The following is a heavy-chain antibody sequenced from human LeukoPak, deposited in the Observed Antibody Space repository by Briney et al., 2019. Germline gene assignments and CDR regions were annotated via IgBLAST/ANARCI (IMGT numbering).Heavy chain of an antibody. CDR3: AKDNIVVVVAAPGEFDY. D-gene: IGHD2-15*01. Sequence: GGSLRLSCAASGFTFSYAWMSWVRQAPGKGLEWVSAISGSGGSTYYADSVKGRFTISRDNSKNTLYLQMNSLRAEDTAVYYCAKDNIVVVVAAPGEFDYWGQGTLVTVSS. J-gene: IGHJ4*02. V-gene: IGHV3-23*01. CDR1: GFTFSYAW. CDR2: ISGSGGST.